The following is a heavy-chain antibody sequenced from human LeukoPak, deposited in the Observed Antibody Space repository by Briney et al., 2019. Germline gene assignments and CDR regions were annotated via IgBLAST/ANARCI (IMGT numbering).Heavy chain of an antibody. CDR3: ARPHGGDRLWFDP. CDR1: GGSISSYY. Sequence: SEILSLTCTVSGGSISSYYWSWIRQPPGKGLEWIGYIYTSGSTNYNPSLKSRVTISVDTSKNQFSLKLSSVTAADTAVYYCARPHGGDRLWFDPWGQGTLVTVSS. D-gene: IGHD2-21*02. V-gene: IGHV4-4*09. CDR2: IYTSGST. J-gene: IGHJ5*02.